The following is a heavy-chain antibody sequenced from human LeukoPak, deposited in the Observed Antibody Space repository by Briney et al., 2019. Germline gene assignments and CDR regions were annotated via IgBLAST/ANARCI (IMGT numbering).Heavy chain of an antibody. CDR2: ISWNGANT. J-gene: IGHJ4*02. CDR3: ARDHCSSTTCYFED. CDR1: GFTFDDFG. V-gene: IGHV3-20*04. D-gene: IGHD2-2*01. Sequence: GGSLRLSCVASGFTFDDFGLSWVRQVPGRGLEWVARISWNGANTGYADSVKGRFTIPRDNAENSLFLQMNSLTADDTALYYCARDHCSSTTCYFEDWGQGTLVTVSS.